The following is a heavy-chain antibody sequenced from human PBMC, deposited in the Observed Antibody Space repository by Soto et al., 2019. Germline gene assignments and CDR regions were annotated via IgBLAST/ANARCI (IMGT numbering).Heavy chain of an antibody. CDR3: ARAGYCSGGTCFHGNCDY. Sequence: QVQLVQSGAEVKRPGASVKVSCKASGYTFTTYYMHWVRQAPGQGLEWLGIINPNGGSTTYAQKCQGIVTMTRDTSTSTVYLELSSLRSEDTAVYYCARAGYCSGGTCFHGNCDYWGQGTLVTVSA. J-gene: IGHJ4*02. CDR2: INPNGGST. D-gene: IGHD2-15*01. V-gene: IGHV1-46*01. CDR1: GYTFTTYY.